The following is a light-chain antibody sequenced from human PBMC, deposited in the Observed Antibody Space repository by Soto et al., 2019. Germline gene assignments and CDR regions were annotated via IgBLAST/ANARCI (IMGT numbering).Light chain of an antibody. J-gene: IGKJ4*01. CDR3: QQYKSYPLT. V-gene: IGKV1-5*03. CDR1: QSISSW. CDR2: KAS. Sequence: DIQMTQSPSTLSASVGDRVTITCRASQSISSWLAWYQQKPGKAPNLLIYKASTLESGVPSRFSGSGSGTEFTLTIGSVRPDDFATYYCQQYKSYPLTVGGGTKVDIK.